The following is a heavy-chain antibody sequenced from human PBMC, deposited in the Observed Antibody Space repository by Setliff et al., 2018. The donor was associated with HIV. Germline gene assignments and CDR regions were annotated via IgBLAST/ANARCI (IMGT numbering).Heavy chain of an antibody. V-gene: IGHV4-34*01. CDR2: ITDSGST. Sequence: PSETLSLTCAVYGGSFSGYSWSWIRQPPGKGLEWIGEITDSGSTNYTPSLKSRVTISIDTSTNQFSLKLSSVTAADTAVYYCARGPPRWVEAISWYFDLWGRGTLVTVSS. CDR1: GGSFSGYS. CDR3: ARGPPRWVEAISWYFDL. D-gene: IGHD3-9*01. J-gene: IGHJ2*01.